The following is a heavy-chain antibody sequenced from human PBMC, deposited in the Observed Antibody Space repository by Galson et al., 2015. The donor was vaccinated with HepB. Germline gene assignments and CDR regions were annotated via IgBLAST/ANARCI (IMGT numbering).Heavy chain of an antibody. D-gene: IGHD4-17*01. CDR2: INPSGGST. CDR3: ARVGYGDYYHYYGMDV. J-gene: IGHJ6*02. Sequence: SVKVSCKASGYTFTSYYMHWVRQAPGQGLEWMGIINPSGGSTSYAQKFQGRVTMTRDTSTSTVYMELSSLRSEDTAVYYCARVGYGDYYHYYGMDVWGQGTTVTVSS. CDR1: GYTFTSYY. V-gene: IGHV1-46*01.